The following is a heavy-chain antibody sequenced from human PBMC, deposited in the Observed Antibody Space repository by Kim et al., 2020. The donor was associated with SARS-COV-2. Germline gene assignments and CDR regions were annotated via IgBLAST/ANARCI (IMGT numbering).Heavy chain of an antibody. CDR1: GFTFSNYD. V-gene: IGHV3-13*04. Sequence: GGSPRLSCAVSGFTFSNYDMHWVRQVTGKGLEWVSGTGTVGDTYYQGSVKGRFTISRENAKNSLYLQMNSLRAGDTAVYYCARVVYGSGSSYFDYWGQGTLVTVSS. CDR3: ARVVYGSGSSYFDY. J-gene: IGHJ4*02. D-gene: IGHD3-10*01. CDR2: TGTVGDT.